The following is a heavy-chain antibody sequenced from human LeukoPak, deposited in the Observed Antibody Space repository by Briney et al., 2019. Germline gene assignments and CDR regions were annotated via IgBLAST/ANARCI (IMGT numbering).Heavy chain of an antibody. CDR3: ARRVRSADYRLDY. D-gene: IGHD4-11*01. V-gene: IGHV4-38-2*02. CDR2: ISPSGNT. Sequence: PSETLSLTCTVSGYSISTGYYWDWIRQPPGQSLEWVREISPSGNTQYNPSLKGRVTISLDASKSQFYLKLNSVTAADTAVYYCARRVRSADYRLDYWGQGTLVTVPS. J-gene: IGHJ4*02. CDR1: GYSISTGYY.